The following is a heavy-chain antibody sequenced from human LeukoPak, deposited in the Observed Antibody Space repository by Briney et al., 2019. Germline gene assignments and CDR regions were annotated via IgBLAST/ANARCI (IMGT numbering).Heavy chain of an antibody. V-gene: IGHV4-61*01. J-gene: IGHJ4*02. Sequence: PSETLSLTCTVSGGSVSSDSYFWTWIRQPPWKGLEWIGYIYYSGSTNYNPSLKSRVTISLDTSKSQISLKLSSVTAADMAVYYCARGQRRLQDYWGQGTLVTVSS. CDR1: GGSVSSDSYF. CDR2: IYYSGST. CDR3: ARGQRRLQDY.